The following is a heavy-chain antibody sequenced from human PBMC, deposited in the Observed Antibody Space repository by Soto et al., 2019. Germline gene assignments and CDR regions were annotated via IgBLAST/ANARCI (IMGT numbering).Heavy chain of an antibody. Sequence: GGSLRLSCAASGFTFSDYYMSWIRQAPGKGLEWVSYISSSGSTIYYADSVKGRFTISRDNAKNSLYLQMNSLRAEDTAVYYCARDLLGFSSWYYYYGMDVWGQGTTVTVSS. D-gene: IGHD6-13*01. J-gene: IGHJ6*02. CDR3: ARDLLGFSSWYYYYGMDV. CDR1: GFTFSDYY. V-gene: IGHV3-11*01. CDR2: ISSSGSTI.